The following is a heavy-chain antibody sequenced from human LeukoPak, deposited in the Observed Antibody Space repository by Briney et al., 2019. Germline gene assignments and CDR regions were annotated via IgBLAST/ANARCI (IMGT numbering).Heavy chain of an antibody. CDR3: ARTPRYYYDSSGYHLFDY. CDR2: INHSGST. V-gene: IGHV4-34*01. J-gene: IGHJ4*02. Sequence: SETLSLTCAVYGGSFSGYYWSWIRQPPGKGLEWIGEINHSGSTNCNPSLKSRVTISVDTSKNQFSLKLSSVTAADTAVYYCARTPRYYYDSSGYHLFDYWGQGTLVTVSS. D-gene: IGHD3-22*01. CDR1: GGSFSGYY.